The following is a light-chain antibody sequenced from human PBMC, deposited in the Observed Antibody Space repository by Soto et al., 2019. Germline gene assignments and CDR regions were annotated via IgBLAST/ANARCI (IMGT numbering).Light chain of an antibody. CDR3: QQYNNWLWT. CDR1: QSVNSN. V-gene: IGKV3-15*01. CDR2: GAS. J-gene: IGKJ1*01. Sequence: EIVLTQSPGTLSLSPGERATLSCRASQSVNSNLVWYQQKPGQAPRLLIYGASTRATGIPARFSGSGSGTEFTLTISSLQSEDFAVYYCQQYNNWLWTFGQGTKVEIK.